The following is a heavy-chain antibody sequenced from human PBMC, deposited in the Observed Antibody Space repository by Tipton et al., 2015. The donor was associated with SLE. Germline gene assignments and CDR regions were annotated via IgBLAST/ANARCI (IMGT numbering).Heavy chain of an antibody. Sequence: GLVKPSETLSLTCTVSGGSISSSSYYWGWIRQPPGKGLEWIGSIYYSGSSNYNPSLKSRVTISVDTSKNQFSLKLSPVTAADTAVYYCARDPSILIGAVAASFDYWGQGTLVTVSS. CDR1: GGSISSSSYY. CDR2: IYYSGSS. V-gene: IGHV4-39*07. D-gene: IGHD6-19*01. J-gene: IGHJ4*02. CDR3: ARDPSILIGAVAASFDY.